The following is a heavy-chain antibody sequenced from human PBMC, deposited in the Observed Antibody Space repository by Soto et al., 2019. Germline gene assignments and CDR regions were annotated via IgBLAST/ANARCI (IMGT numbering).Heavy chain of an antibody. Sequence: QVQLVESGGGVVQPGGSLRLSCVASGFTFSGYAMHWVRQAPDKGLEWVALISYDGSTEYYADSVKGRFTISRDNSENTLYVQMNSLRAEDTALYYCARDQWDASGSPYYFDDWGQGTLVTVSS. V-gene: IGHV3-30-3*01. CDR1: GFTFSGYA. CDR2: ISYDGSTE. CDR3: ARDQWDASGSPYYFDD. J-gene: IGHJ4*02. D-gene: IGHD3-22*01.